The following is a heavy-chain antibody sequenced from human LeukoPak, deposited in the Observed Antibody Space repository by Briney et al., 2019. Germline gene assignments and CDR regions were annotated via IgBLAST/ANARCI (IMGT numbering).Heavy chain of an antibody. CDR3: TREMVMIDY. V-gene: IGHV3-7*03. J-gene: IGHJ4*02. Sequence: PGGSLRLSCAASGFTFSDYWMSWVRQAPGKGLEWVANVKQDGSEKYYVGSVKGRFTISRDNAKSSLYLQMNSLRAEGTAVYYCTREMVMIDYWGQGNLVTVSS. CDR2: VKQDGSEK. CDR1: GFTFSDYW. D-gene: IGHD3-22*01.